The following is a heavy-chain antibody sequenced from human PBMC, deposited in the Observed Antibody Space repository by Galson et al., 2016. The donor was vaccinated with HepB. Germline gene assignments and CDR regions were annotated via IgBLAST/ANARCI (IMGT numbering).Heavy chain of an antibody. CDR1: GSTFSRNA. V-gene: IGHV3-30-3*01. Sequence: SLRLSCAASGSTFSRNAFHWVRQAPGKGLEWVAVISYDGNNKKYLDSVKGRFTISRDNSYNTVYLQMNSLRADDTAVYYCASLQGYGDYGAYRYYSEDVWGQGTTVTVSS. J-gene: IGHJ6*02. CDR2: ISYDGNNK. CDR3: ASLQGYGDYGAYRYYSEDV. D-gene: IGHD4-17*01.